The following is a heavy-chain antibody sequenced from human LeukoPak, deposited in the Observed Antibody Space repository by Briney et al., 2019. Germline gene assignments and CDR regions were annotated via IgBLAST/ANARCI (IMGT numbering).Heavy chain of an antibody. CDR3: ATSSGPSRYSSSSGADY. CDR1: GYTFTGYY. V-gene: IGHV1-2*02. CDR2: VNPNSGGT. D-gene: IGHD6-6*01. Sequence: ASVKVSCKASGYTFTGYYMHWVRQAPRQGPEWMEWVNPNSGGTNYAQKFQGRVTITADKSTSTAYMELSSLRSEDTAVYYCATSSGPSRYSSSSGADYWGQGTLVTVSS. J-gene: IGHJ4*02.